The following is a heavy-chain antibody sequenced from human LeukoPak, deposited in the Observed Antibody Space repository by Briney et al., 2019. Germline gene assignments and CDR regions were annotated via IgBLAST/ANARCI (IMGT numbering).Heavy chain of an antibody. CDR1: GYTFTSYG. Sequence: ASVKVSCKASGYTFTSYGISWVRQAPGQGLEWMGWISAHNGNTKYAQKVQGGVTMTTDTSTSTAYMELRSLRSDDTAVYYCAREMGYYDSSAHYYYAMDVWGQGTTVTVSS. J-gene: IGHJ6*02. D-gene: IGHD3-22*01. CDR2: ISAHNGNT. CDR3: AREMGYYDSSAHYYYAMDV. V-gene: IGHV1-18*01.